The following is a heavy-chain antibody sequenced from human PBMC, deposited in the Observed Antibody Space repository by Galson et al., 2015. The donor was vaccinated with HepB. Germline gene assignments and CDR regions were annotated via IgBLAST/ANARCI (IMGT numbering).Heavy chain of an antibody. CDR2: IYSGGNT. J-gene: IGHJ4*02. CDR3: AVSLWFGELPLDY. CDR1: GFTVSSNY. Sequence: SLRLSCAASGFTVSSNYMSWVRQAPGKGLEWVSVIYSGGNTYYADSVKGRFTISRDNSKNTLYLQMNSLRAEDTAVYYCAVSLWFGELPLDYWGQGTLVTVSS. D-gene: IGHD3-10*01. V-gene: IGHV3-53*01.